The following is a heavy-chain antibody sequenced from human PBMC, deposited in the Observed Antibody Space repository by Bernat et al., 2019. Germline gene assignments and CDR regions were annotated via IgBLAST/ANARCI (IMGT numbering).Heavy chain of an antibody. J-gene: IGHJ4*02. Sequence: QVQLVQSGTEVKKPGASVKVSCKASGYTITSYGISWVRQAPGQGLEWMGWISAYYGNTNYAQKLQGRVTMTTDTSTSTAYMELRSLRSDDTAVYYCAREINQYSSGWYSDYWGQGTLVTVSS. D-gene: IGHD6-19*01. CDR2: ISAYYGNT. CDR3: AREINQYSSGWYSDY. V-gene: IGHV1-18*01. CDR1: GYTITSYG.